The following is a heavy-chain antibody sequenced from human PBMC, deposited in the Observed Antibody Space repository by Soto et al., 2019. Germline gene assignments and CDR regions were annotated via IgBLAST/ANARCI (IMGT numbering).Heavy chain of an antibody. CDR1: GASISSSHW. Sequence: QVQLQESGPGLVKPSGTLSLTCAVSGASISSSHWWSWVRQPPGKGLEWIGEIYHSGSTYYNASLKSRVAISLDKSKNQFSLKLRSVTAADTAVYYCVRKDYSAWFFDLWGRGTLVTVSS. V-gene: IGHV4-4*02. CDR2: IYHSGST. CDR3: VRKDYSAWFFDL. D-gene: IGHD4-4*01. J-gene: IGHJ2*01.